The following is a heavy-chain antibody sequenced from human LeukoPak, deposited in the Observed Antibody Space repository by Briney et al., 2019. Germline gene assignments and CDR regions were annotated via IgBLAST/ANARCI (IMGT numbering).Heavy chain of an antibody. D-gene: IGHD3-22*01. CDR3: ARELGDSSGYYDAFDI. Sequence: GGSLRLSCAASGFTVSSNYMSWVRQAPGKGLEWVSVIYSGGSTYYAGSVKGRFTISRDNSKNTLYLQMNSLRAEDTAVYYCARELGDSSGYYDAFDIWGQGTMVTVSS. V-gene: IGHV3-66*01. CDR2: IYSGGST. J-gene: IGHJ3*02. CDR1: GFTVSSNY.